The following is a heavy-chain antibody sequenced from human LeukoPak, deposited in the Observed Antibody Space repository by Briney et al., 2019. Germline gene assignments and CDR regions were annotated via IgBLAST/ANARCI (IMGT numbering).Heavy chain of an antibody. D-gene: IGHD3-10*01. Sequence: SETLSLTCAVSGGSISSGGYSWSWIRQPPGKGLEWIGYIYHSGSAYYNPSLKSRVTISVDRSKNQFSLKLSSVTAADTAVYYCARSSGSGSEIDYWGQGTLVTVSS. CDR3: ARSSGSGSEIDY. CDR2: IYHSGSA. V-gene: IGHV4-30-2*01. CDR1: GGSISSGGYS. J-gene: IGHJ4*02.